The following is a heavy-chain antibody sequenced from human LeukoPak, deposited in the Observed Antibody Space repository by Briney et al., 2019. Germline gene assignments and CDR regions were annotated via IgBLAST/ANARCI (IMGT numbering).Heavy chain of an antibody. CDR1: GGTFISYA. CDR2: IIPIFGTA. Sequence: GASVKVSCKASGGTFISYAISWVRQAPGQGLEWMGGIIPIFGTANYAQKFQGRVTITADESTSTAYMELSSLRSEDTAAYYCAMGVDYYYGMDVWGQGTTVTVSS. D-gene: IGHD2-8*01. V-gene: IGHV1-69*13. CDR3: AMGVDYYYGMDV. J-gene: IGHJ6*02.